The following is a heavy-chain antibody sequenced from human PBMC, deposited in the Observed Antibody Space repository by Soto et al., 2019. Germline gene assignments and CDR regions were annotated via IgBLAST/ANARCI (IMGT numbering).Heavy chain of an antibody. V-gene: IGHV1-18*01. D-gene: IGHD3-10*01. Sequence: SVNLSCRPSGYIYSDQGISWPRHAQGQVLESMLRISVYNGHASYAQKLHGRITMTTDTSTGTAYMELRSLTPPHTPVYYCARSNYYGSGSYYDVSDYWGQGTLVTVHS. CDR2: ISVYNGHA. J-gene: IGHJ4*02. CDR1: GYIYSDQG. CDR3: ARSNYYGSGSYYDVSDY.